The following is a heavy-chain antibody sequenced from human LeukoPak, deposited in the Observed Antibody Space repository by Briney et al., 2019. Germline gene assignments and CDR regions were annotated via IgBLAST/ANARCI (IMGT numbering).Heavy chain of an antibody. CDR1: GFTFNAYY. D-gene: IGHD2-15*01. Sequence: ASVKVSCKASGFTFNAYYIHWVRQAPGQGLEWMGWINPNTGDTNFAQKFQGRVAMTRDTSLSTAYVDLSRLTSDDTAVYYCARDWPGISLHFDLWGRGTLITVSS. CDR2: INPNTGDT. V-gene: IGHV1-2*02. CDR3: ARDWPGISLHFDL. J-gene: IGHJ2*01.